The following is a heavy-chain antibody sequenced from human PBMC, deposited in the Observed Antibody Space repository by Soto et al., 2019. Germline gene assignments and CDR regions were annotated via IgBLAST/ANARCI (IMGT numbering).Heavy chain of an antibody. CDR1: RFTFSSYG. CDR2: IIPIFGTA. D-gene: IGHD6-19*01. J-gene: IGHJ4*02. V-gene: IGHV1-69*01. Sequence: QVQLVESGGGVVQPGRSLRLSCAASRFTFSSYGMHWVRQAPGKGLEWVGGIIPIFGTANYAQKFQGRVTITADESTSTAYMELSSLRSEDTAVYYCARGGFLGIAVAGPFDYWGQGTLVTVSS. CDR3: ARGGFLGIAVAGPFDY.